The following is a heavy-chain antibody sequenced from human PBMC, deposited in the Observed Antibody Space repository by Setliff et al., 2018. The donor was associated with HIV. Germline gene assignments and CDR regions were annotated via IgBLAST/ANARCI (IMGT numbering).Heavy chain of an antibody. Sequence: GGSLRLSCAASGFTFSSYAMSWVRQAPGRGLEWVGRIKNRPAGGTTYYAAPVEGRFTISRDDSKNTLSLQMNSLKTEDTAIYYCTTDLGSGRFSWNNNWGQGTLVTVSS. CDR2: IKNRPAGGTT. D-gene: IGHD1-26*01. CDR1: GFTFSSYA. J-gene: IGHJ4*02. V-gene: IGHV3-15*01. CDR3: TTDLGSGRFSWNNN.